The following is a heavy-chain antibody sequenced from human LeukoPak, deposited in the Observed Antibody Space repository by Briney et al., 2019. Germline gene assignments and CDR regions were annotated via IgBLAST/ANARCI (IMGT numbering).Heavy chain of an antibody. CDR3: ARVKPLRIRGVIGYFDY. V-gene: IGHV4-34*01. Sequence: SETLSLTCAVYGGSFSGYYWSWIRQPPGKGLEWIGEINHSGSTNYNPSLKSRVTISVDTSKNQFSLKLSSVTAADTAVYYCARVKPLRIRGVIGYFDYWGQGTLVTVSS. CDR1: GGSFSGYY. D-gene: IGHD3-10*01. J-gene: IGHJ4*02. CDR2: INHSGST.